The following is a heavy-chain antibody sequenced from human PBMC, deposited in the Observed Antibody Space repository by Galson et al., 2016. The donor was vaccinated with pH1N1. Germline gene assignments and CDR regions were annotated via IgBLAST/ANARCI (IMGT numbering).Heavy chain of an antibody. D-gene: IGHD1-26*01. CDR2: MSAYNGNT. CDR1: GYTFTNYG. V-gene: IGHV1-18*01. J-gene: IGHJ4*02. Sequence: SVKVSCKASGYTFTNYGITWVRQAPGQGLEWMAWMSAYNGNTNYAQKFQGRVTMATDTSTNTAYMELRNLRSDDTAVYYCARGESRWERYFDYWGQGTLVTVSS. CDR3: ARGESRWERYFDY.